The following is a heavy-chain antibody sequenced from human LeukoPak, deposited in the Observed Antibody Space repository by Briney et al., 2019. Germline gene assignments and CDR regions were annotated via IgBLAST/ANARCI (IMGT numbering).Heavy chain of an antibody. J-gene: IGHJ4*02. CDR2: IQRDGSEK. D-gene: IGHD3-10*01. CDR1: GFTFSTYW. CDR3: ARGHYQIEL. Sequence: QPGESLRLSCAASGFTFSTYWMSWVRQAPGKGLEWVATIQRDGSEKYYVDSVKGRFTISRDNAKNSLYLQINSLRAEDTAVYYCARGHYQIELWGQGTLVTVSS. V-gene: IGHV3-7*01.